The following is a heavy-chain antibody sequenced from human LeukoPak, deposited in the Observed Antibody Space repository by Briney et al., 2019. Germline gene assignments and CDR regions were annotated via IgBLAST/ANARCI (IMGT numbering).Heavy chain of an antibody. CDR3: AQDGAWLRFDS. CDR1: GFTLSSYD. D-gene: IGHD5-12*01. V-gene: IGHV3-30*18. CDR2: ISYDGSNK. J-gene: IGHJ4*02. Sequence: GGSLRLSCAASGFTLSSYDMHWVRQAPGKGLEWVAVISYDGSNKYYADSVRGRFTISRDNSKNTLYLYMNSLRDEDTAIYYCAQDGAWLRFDSWGQGTLVTVSS.